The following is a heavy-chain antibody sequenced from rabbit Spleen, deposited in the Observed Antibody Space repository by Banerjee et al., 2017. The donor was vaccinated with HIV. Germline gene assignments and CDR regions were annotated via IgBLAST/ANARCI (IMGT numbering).Heavy chain of an antibody. CDR1: GVSFNNNYY. V-gene: IGHV1S40*01. CDR2: IDTGSSGFT. CDR3: ARDSGSSFSSYGMDL. Sequence: QSLEESGGDLVKPGASLTLTCTASGVSFNNNYYMCWVRQAPGKGLEWIACIDTGSSGFTYFASWAKGRFTISKISSTTVTLQMTSLTAADTATYFCARDSGSSFSSYGMDLWGPGTPRHRL. J-gene: IGHJ6*01. D-gene: IGHD8-1*01.